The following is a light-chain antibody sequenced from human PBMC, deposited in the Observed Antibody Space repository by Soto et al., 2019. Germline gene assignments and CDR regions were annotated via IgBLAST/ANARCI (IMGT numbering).Light chain of an antibody. CDR3: QQSYSTPRT. V-gene: IGKV4-1*01. J-gene: IGKJ1*01. Sequence: DIVMTQSPDSLAVSLGERATINCKSSQSVLYSSNKKNNLAGNQKKSGRSPKVLIYWASTRESGVPDRFSGSGSGTDFTLTISSLQAEDAAVYYCQQSYSTPRTFGQGTKVEIK. CDR1: QSVLYSSNKKNN. CDR2: WAS.